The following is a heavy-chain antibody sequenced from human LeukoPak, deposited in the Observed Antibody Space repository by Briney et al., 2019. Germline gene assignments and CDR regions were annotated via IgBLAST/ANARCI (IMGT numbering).Heavy chain of an antibody. Sequence: PSETLSLTCTVSGYSISSGYYWGWIRQPPGKGLEWIGSIYHSGSTYYNPSLKSRVTISVDTSKNQFSLKPSSVTAADTAVYYCARGHEVFRYYDSSGYGYYFDYWGQGTLVTVSS. CDR2: IYHSGST. J-gene: IGHJ4*02. D-gene: IGHD3-22*01. CDR1: GYSISSGYY. CDR3: ARGHEVFRYYDSSGYGYYFDY. V-gene: IGHV4-38-2*02.